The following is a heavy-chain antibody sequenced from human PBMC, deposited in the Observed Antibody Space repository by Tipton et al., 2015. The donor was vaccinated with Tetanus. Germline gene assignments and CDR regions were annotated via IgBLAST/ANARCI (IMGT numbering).Heavy chain of an antibody. V-gene: IGHV3-23*01. CDR3: ARWLEGSIAELDY. CDR1: GDSVSGYY. J-gene: IGHJ4*02. Sequence: LSLTCTVSGDSVSGYYWSWIRQPPGKGLEWVSAISASGRNTYYADSVKGRFTSSRDNSKNIHYLEMSSLRAEDTAVYYCARWLEGSIAELDYWGQGTLVAVSS. CDR2: ISASGRNT. D-gene: IGHD5-18*01.